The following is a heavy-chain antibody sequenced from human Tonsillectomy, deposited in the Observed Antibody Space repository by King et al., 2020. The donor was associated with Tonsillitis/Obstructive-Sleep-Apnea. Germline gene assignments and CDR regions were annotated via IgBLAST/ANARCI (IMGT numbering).Heavy chain of an antibody. J-gene: IGHJ2*01. V-gene: IGHV5-51*01. Sequence: VQLVQSGAEVKKPGESLRISCKGSGYSFTNYWIGWVRQMPGKGLEWMGIIYPGDSDTRYSPSFQGQVPIPADKSISTTYLQWSSLAASDSAMYYCARPMATAGSSNWHFDLWGRGTLVTVSS. D-gene: IGHD6-13*01. CDR3: ARPMATAGSSNWHFDL. CDR2: IYPGDSDT. CDR1: GYSFTNYW.